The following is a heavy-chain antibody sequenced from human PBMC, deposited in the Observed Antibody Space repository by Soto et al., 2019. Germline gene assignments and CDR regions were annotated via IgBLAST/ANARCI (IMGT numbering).Heavy chain of an antibody. CDR1: GFTVSGKKY. D-gene: IGHD2-15*01. CDR3: ATWLLREHAFDI. Sequence: DVQVVESGGGLIQPGGSLRLSCAASGFTVSGKKYITWVRQAPGQGLEWVSALYIADGTFYADSVRGRFTVSIDSSKNTVYLQMNNLSPEDTAVYFCATWLLREHAFDIWGLGTMVTVSP. V-gene: IGHV3-53*01. J-gene: IGHJ3*02. CDR2: LYIADGT.